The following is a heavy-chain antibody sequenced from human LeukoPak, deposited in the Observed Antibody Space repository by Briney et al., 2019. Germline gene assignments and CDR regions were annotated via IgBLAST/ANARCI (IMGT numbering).Heavy chain of an antibody. CDR3: ASRLYCSNTRCRNFPFAY. CDR2: IIPIFGTA. V-gene: IGHV1-69*13. Sequence: SVKVSCKASGGTFSSYAINWVRQAPGQGLEWMGGIIPIFGTANYAQKFQDRVTITADESTSTAYTELSSLRSEDTAIYYCASRLYCSNTRCRNFPFAYWGQGTLVTVSS. D-gene: IGHD2-2*01. CDR1: GGTFSSYA. J-gene: IGHJ4*02.